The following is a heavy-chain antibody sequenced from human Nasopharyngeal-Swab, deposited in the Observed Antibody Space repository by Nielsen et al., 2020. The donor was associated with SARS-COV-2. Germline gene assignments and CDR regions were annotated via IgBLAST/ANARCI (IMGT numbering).Heavy chain of an antibody. CDR2: INPSGGST. J-gene: IGHJ5*02. CDR3: ARELSARHPAPNWFDP. D-gene: IGHD2-15*01. Sequence: ASVKVSCKASGYTFTSYYMHWVRQAPGQGLEWMGIINPSGGSTSYAQKFQGRVTMTRDTSTSTVYMELSSLRSEDTAVYYCARELSARHPAPNWFDPWGQGTLVTVPS. CDR1: GYTFTSYY. V-gene: IGHV1-46*01.